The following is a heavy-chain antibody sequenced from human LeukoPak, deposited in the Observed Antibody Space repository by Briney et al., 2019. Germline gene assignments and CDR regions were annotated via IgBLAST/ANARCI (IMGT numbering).Heavy chain of an antibody. CDR2: ISAYNGNT. CDR1: GYTFTSYG. CDR3: AREHDFWSGYYKPPDY. J-gene: IGHJ4*02. Sequence: ASVKVSCKASGYTFTSYGISWVRQAPGQGLEWMGWISAYNGNTNYAQKLQGRVTMTTDTSTSTAYMELRSLRSDDTAVYYCAREHDFWSGYYKPPDYWGQGTLVTASS. V-gene: IGHV1-18*01. D-gene: IGHD3-3*01.